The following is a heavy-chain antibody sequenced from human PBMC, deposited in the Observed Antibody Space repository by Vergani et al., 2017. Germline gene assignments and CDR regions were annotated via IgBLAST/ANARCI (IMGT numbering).Heavy chain of an antibody. D-gene: IGHD7-27*01. Sequence: QLQLQESGPGLVKPSETLCLTCTVSGGTISSSSYYWGWNRQPPGKGLEWIGSIKYSGSTTYNPSPRSRCTISVNTSKNQFSLKLSSVTATDTAVYYCASSGYYYYYYMDVGGEGTTVAVSS. J-gene: IGHJ6*03. CDR1: GGTISSSSYY. CDR2: IKYSGST. V-gene: IGHV4-39*01. CDR3: ASSGYYYYYYMDV.